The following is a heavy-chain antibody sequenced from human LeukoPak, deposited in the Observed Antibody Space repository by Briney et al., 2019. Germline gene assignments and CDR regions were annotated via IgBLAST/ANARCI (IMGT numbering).Heavy chain of an antibody. D-gene: IGHD5-18*01. CDR1: GYTFTGYY. J-gene: IGHJ4*02. Sequence: ASVKVSCKASGYTFTGYYMHWVRQAPGQGLEWMGWINPNSGGTNYAQKFQGRATMTRDTSISTAYMELSRLRSDDTAVYYCATADLGGYSYGYGYWGQGTLVTVSS. V-gene: IGHV1-2*02. CDR3: ATADLGGYSYGYGY. CDR2: INPNSGGT.